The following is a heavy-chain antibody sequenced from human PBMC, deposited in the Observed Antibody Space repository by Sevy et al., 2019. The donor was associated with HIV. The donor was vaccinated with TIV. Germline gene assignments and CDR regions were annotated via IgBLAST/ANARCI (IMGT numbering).Heavy chain of an antibody. CDR3: ARSPPVVVVPGAPSWFDP. Sequence: SETLSLTCAVHDGSFSGYYWNWIRQLPGKGLEWIGEINESGITYYNPSLKSRVTISVATAKKQFSLKLNSVTAVDSAVYFCARSPPVVVVPGAPSWFDPWGQGTLVIVSS. D-gene: IGHD2-2*01. V-gene: IGHV4-34*01. CDR1: DGSFSGYY. J-gene: IGHJ5*02. CDR2: INESGIT.